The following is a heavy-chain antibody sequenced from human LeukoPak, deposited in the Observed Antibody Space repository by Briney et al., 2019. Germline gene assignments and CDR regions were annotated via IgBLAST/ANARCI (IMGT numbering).Heavy chain of an antibody. CDR2: INHSGST. CDR1: GGSFSGYY. Sequence: PSEILFLTCAVYGGSFSGYYWSWIRQPPGKGLEWIGEINHSGSTNYNPSLKSRVTISVDTSKNQFSLKLSSVTAAGTAVYYCARGRRQWLVFYYFDYWGQGTLVTVSS. CDR3: ARGRRQWLVFYYFDY. V-gene: IGHV4-34*01. D-gene: IGHD6-19*01. J-gene: IGHJ4*02.